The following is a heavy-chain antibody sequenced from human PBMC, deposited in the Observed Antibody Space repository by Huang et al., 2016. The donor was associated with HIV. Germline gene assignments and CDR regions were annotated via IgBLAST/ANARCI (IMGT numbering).Heavy chain of an antibody. CDR1: GDSINSNTFY. Sequence: LQESGPGLVGPSETLSLTCAVSGDSINSNTFYWGWIRRPPGKALEWIGSIYYSGTTYYNLALKRRARIAVDASKNRIFLHLRSVTAADTGVYYCARTGVAVSDDPEYFQHWGQGALVTIS. D-gene: IGHD3-3*01. CDR2: IYYSGTT. J-gene: IGHJ1*01. V-gene: IGHV4-39*02. CDR3: ARTGVAVSDDPEYFQH.